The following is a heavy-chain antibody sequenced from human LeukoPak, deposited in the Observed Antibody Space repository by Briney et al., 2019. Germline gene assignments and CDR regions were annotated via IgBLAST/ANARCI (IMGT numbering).Heavy chain of an antibody. CDR3: ARLPYDYVWGSYRSYYFDY. V-gene: IGHV3-21*01. D-gene: IGHD3-16*02. CDR1: GFTFSSYS. CDR2: ISSSSSYI. J-gene: IGHJ4*02. Sequence: GGSLRLSCAASGFTFSSYSMNWVRQAPGKGLEWVSSISSSSSYIYYADSVKGRFTISRDNAKNSLYLQMNSLRAEDTAVYYCARLPYDYVWGSYRSYYFDYWGQGTLVTVSS.